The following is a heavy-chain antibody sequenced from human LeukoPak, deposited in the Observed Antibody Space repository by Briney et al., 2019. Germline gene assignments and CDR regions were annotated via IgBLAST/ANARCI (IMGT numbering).Heavy chain of an antibody. V-gene: IGHV3-30-3*01. D-gene: IGHD5-12*01. CDR3: ARPGYSGYDFAFDI. CDR2: ITYDGSNK. Sequence: PGRSLRLSCAASGFTFSDYAMHWVRQTPGKGLEWVAVITYDGSNKYYADSVRGRFTISRDNSKNTLYLQMNSLRADDTAVYYCARPGYSGYDFAFDIWGQGAMVTVSS. J-gene: IGHJ3*02. CDR1: GFTFSDYA.